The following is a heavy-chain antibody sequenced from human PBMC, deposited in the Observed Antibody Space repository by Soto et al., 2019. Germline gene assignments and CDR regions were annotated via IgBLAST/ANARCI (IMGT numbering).Heavy chain of an antibody. CDR1: GFTFSSYS. Sequence: GGSLRLSCAASGFTFSSYSMNWVRQAPGKGLEWVSYISSSSSTIYYADSVKGRFTISRDNAKNSLYLQMNSLRDEDTAVYYCARDQWRGGSTIFGVVEPYYYYGMDVWGQGTTVTVSS. CDR2: ISSSSSTI. D-gene: IGHD3-3*01. J-gene: IGHJ6*02. CDR3: ARDQWRGGSTIFGVVEPYYYYGMDV. V-gene: IGHV3-48*02.